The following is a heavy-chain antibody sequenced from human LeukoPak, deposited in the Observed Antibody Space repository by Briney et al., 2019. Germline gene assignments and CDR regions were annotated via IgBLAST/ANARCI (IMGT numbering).Heavy chain of an antibody. D-gene: IGHD3-9*01. CDR2: ISAYNGNT. Sequence: ASVKVSCKASGYTFTSYGISWVRQAPGQGLEWMGWISAYNGNTNYAQKLQGRVTMTTGTSTSTAYMELRSLRSDDTAVYYCARVGFLLRYFDWFSGGDYWGQGTLVTVSS. V-gene: IGHV1-18*01. CDR3: ARVGFLLRYFDWFSGGDY. CDR1: GYTFTSYG. J-gene: IGHJ4*02.